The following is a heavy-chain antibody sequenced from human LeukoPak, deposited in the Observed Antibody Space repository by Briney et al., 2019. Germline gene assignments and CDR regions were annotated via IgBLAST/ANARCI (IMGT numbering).Heavy chain of an antibody. D-gene: IGHD3-10*01. J-gene: IGHJ5*02. CDR1: GFTFSSYS. CDR3: ARGTYGSRINWFDP. CDR2: ISSSSSYI. V-gene: IGHV3-21*01. Sequence: GGSLRLSCAASGFTFSSYSMNWVRQAPGKGLEWVSSISSSSSYIYYADSVKGRFTISRDNAKNSLYLQMNSLRAEDTAVYYCARGTYGSRINWFDPWGQGTLVTVSS.